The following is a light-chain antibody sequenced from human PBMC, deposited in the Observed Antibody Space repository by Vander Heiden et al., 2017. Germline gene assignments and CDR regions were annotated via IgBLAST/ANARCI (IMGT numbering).Light chain of an antibody. J-gene: IGLJ2*01. Sequence: QSALTQPASVSGSPGQSITISCTGTSSDVGSYNLVSWYQHHPGRAPKLMISEVNTRPSGVSNRFSGSKSGNTASLTISGLQAEDEADYYCCSYASRSSMLVFGGGTKLTVL. CDR2: EVN. V-gene: IGLV2-23*02. CDR1: SSDVGSYNL. CDR3: CSYASRSSMLV.